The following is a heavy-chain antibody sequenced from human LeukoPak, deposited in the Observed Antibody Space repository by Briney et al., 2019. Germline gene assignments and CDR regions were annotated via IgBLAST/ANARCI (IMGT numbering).Heavy chain of an antibody. D-gene: IGHD5-24*01. Sequence: GGSLRLSCAASGFTFSSYSMNWVRQAPGKGLEWVSSISSSSSYIYYADSVKGRFTISTNNAKNSLYLQLNSLRAEDTAVYYCAKVGGYNDFDYWGQGTLVTVSS. CDR1: GFTFSSYS. V-gene: IGHV3-21*01. CDR2: ISSSSSYI. J-gene: IGHJ4*02. CDR3: AKVGGYNDFDY.